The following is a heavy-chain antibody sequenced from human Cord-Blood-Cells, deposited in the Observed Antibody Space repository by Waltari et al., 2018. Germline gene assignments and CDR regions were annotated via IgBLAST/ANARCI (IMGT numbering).Heavy chain of an antibody. D-gene: IGHD1-26*01. CDR3: ARLGGDSGSYYFDY. CDR1: GGSISSSSYY. J-gene: IGHJ4*02. Sequence: QLQLQESGPGLVKPSETLSLTCTVSGGSISSSSYYWGWIRQPPGKGLEWIGSIYYSGSTCSTPSLKSRVTMSVDTSKNQFSLKLSSVTAADTAVYYCARLGGDSGSYYFDYWGQGTLVTVSS. V-gene: IGHV4-39*07. CDR2: IYYSGST.